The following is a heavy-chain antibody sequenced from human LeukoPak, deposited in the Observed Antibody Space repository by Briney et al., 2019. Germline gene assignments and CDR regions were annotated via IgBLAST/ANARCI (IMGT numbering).Heavy chain of an antibody. Sequence: SETLSLTCTVSGGSISSYYWSWIRQPAGKGLEWIGRIYTSGSTNYNPSLKSRVTISVDTSKNQFSLKLSSVTAADTAVYYCARGYYPYNWFDPWGQGTLVTVSS. J-gene: IGHJ5*02. D-gene: IGHD3-10*01. CDR2: IYTSGST. V-gene: IGHV4-4*07. CDR1: GGSISSYY. CDR3: ARGYYPYNWFDP.